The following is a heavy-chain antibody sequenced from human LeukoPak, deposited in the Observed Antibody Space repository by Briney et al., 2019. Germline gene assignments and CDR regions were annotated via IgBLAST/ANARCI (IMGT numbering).Heavy chain of an antibody. D-gene: IGHD3-3*01. J-gene: IGHJ5*02. Sequence: ASVKVSCKASGYTFTSYAMHWVRQAPGQGLEWMGWINAGNGNTEYSQKFQGRVTITRDTSASTAYMELSSLRSEDTAVYYCARVNEGPTYYDFWSGYYTSSWFDPWGQGTLVTVSS. CDR1: GYTFTSYA. CDR2: INAGNGNT. CDR3: ARVNEGPTYYDFWSGYYTSSWFDP. V-gene: IGHV1-3*01.